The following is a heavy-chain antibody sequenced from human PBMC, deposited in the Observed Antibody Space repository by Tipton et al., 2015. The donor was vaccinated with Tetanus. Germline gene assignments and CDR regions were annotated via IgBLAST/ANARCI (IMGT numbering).Heavy chain of an antibody. CDR3: ANPSDRSPYYYHNDY. Sequence: GSLRLSCAASGFTFNTYAMSWVRQAPGKGLEWVSSVSGSGLGSYYADSVKDRFTISRDSSNNTVYLQMNSLRAEDTAVYFCANPSDRSPYYYHNDYWGQGTLVTVSS. J-gene: IGHJ4*02. CDR2: VSGSGLGS. V-gene: IGHV3-23*01. CDR1: GFTFNTYA. D-gene: IGHD3-22*01.